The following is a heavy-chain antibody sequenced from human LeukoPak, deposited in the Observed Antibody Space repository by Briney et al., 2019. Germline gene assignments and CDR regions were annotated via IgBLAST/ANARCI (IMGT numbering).Heavy chain of an antibody. CDR2: ITSNGGRT. V-gene: IGHV3-64*01. J-gene: IGHJ4*02. CDR1: GFTFSDYP. CDR3: ARDLPGDY. Sequence: GGSLRLSCAASGFTFSDYPMHWVRQAPGKGLEYVSGITSNGGRTYYANSVTGRFTISRDNSNNTLYLQMGGLRVEDMAVYFCARDLPGDYWGQGTLGTVSS.